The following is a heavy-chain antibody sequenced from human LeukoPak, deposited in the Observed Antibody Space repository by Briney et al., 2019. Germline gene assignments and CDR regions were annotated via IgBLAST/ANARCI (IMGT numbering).Heavy chain of an antibody. J-gene: IGHJ5*02. D-gene: IGHD3-22*01. V-gene: IGHV1-2*02. CDR1: GYTFTGYY. CDR2: INPNSGGT. Sequence: ASVKVSCKASGYTFTGYYMHWVRQAPGQGLEWMGWINPNSGGTNYAQKFQGRVTMTRDTSISTAYMELSSLRSEDTAVYYCARDRGFYYYDSSGYWFDPWGQGTLVTVSS. CDR3: ARDRGFYYYDSSGYWFDP.